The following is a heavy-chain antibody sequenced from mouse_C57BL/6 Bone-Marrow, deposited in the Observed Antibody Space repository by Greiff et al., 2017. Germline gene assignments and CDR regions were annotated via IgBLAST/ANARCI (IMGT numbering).Heavy chain of an antibody. V-gene: IGHV10-1*01. CDR1: GFSFNTYA. CDR3: VRPFYYYGSSFAY. CDR2: IRSKSNNYAT. J-gene: IGHJ3*01. Sequence: EVQLVESGGGLVQPKGSLKLSCAASGFSFNTYAMNWVRQAPGKGLEWVARIRSKSNNYATYYADSVKDRFTISRDDSESMLYLQMNNLKTEDTAMYYCVRPFYYYGSSFAYWGQGTLVTVSA. D-gene: IGHD1-1*01.